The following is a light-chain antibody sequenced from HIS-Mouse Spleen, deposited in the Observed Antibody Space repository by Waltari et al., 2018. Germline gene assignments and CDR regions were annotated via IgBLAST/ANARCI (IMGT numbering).Light chain of an antibody. CDR1: NIGSKN. Sequence: SYALTQPLSVSVALGQTARITCGGNNIGSKNVHWYQQKPGQAPVLVIDNRPSGIPERFSGSNSGNTATLTISRAQAGDEADYYCQVWDSSTVVFGGGTKLTVL. V-gene: IGLV3-9*01. CDR3: QVWDSSTVV. J-gene: IGLJ2*01.